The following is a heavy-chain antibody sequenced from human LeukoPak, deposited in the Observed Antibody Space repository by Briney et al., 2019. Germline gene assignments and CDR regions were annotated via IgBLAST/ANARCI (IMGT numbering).Heavy chain of an antibody. CDR1: GGSISSYY. Sequence: PSETLSLTCTVSGGSISSYYWSWIRQPPGKGLEWIGYIYYSGSTNYNPSLKSRVTISVDTSKNQFSLKLSSVTAADTAVYYCARPAYYDFWSGYSPDNRFDPWGQGTLVTVSS. J-gene: IGHJ5*02. CDR2: IYYSGST. CDR3: ARPAYYDFWSGYSPDNRFDP. D-gene: IGHD3-3*01. V-gene: IGHV4-59*08.